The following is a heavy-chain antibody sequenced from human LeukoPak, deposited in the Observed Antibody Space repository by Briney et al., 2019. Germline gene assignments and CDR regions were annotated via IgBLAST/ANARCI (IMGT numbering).Heavy chain of an antibody. CDR2: IYYSGST. J-gene: IGHJ4*02. D-gene: IGHD4-23*01. CDR1: GGSISSYY. CDR3: ARAVGTSRNFFDY. Sequence: SETLSLTCTVSGGSISSYYWSWIRQPPGKGLEWIGYIYYSGSTYYDPSLRSRVTISVDTSKNQFSLNLSSVTAADTAMYYCARAVGTSRNFFDYWGQGTLVTVSS. V-gene: IGHV4-59*12.